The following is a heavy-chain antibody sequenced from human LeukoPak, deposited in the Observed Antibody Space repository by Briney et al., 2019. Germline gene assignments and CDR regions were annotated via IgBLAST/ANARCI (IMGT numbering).Heavy chain of an antibody. CDR3: ARGCTNGVCYYYFEY. V-gene: IGHV3-13*01. J-gene: IGHJ4*02. CDR1: GFTFSSYD. Sequence: GGSLRLSCAASGFTFSSYDMHWVRQATGKGLEWVSAIGTAGDTYYPGSVKGRFTISRENAKNSLYLQMNSLRAGDTAVYYCARGCTNGVCYYYFEYWGQGTLVTVSS. D-gene: IGHD2-8*01. CDR2: IGTAGDT.